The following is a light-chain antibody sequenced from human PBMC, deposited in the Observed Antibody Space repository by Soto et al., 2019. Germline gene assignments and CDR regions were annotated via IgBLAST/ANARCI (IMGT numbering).Light chain of an antibody. Sequence: QSVLTQLPSASGSPGQSVTISCTGTSSDVGGYNYVSWYQQHPGKAPKLMIYEVSKRPSGVPDRFSGSKSGNTASLTVSGLQAEDEADYYCSSYAGNKNVFGTGTKVTVL. CDR3: SSYAGNKNV. CDR2: EVS. J-gene: IGLJ1*01. V-gene: IGLV2-8*01. CDR1: SSDVGGYNY.